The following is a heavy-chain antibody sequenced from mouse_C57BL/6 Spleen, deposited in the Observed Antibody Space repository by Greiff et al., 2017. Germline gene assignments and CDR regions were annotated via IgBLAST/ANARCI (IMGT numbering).Heavy chain of an antibody. Sequence: VQLQQSGAELVRPGASVKLSCKASGYTFTDYYINWVKQRPGQGLEWIARIYPGSGNPYYNEKFKGKATLTAEKSSSTAYMQLSSLTSEDSAVYFCARTRGELTWYFDVWGTGTTVTVSS. D-gene: IGHD4-1*01. CDR1: GYTFTDYY. J-gene: IGHJ1*03. V-gene: IGHV1-76*01. CDR2: IYPGSGNP. CDR3: ARTRGELTWYFDV.